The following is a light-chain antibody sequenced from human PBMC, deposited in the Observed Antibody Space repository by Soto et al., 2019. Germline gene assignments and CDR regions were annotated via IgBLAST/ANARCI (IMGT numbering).Light chain of an antibody. CDR2: AAF. V-gene: IGKV1-39*01. Sequence: DIHITHSPSSLSSSLGDRVTMTCRASQTISTYLNWYQHKPGKAPRLLIYAAFSLQSGVPSRFSGSGSGTDFTLTISSLQTEDFATYYCQQSYSAPSFGQGTKVDIK. J-gene: IGKJ1*01. CDR3: QQSYSAPS. CDR1: QTISTY.